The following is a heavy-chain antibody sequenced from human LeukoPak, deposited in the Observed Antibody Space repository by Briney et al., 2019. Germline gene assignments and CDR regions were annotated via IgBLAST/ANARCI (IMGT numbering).Heavy chain of an antibody. V-gene: IGHV4-30-4*01. CDR3: ARTDGYNLFWYFDL. Sequence: PSETLSLTCTVSGGSISSGDYHWSWIRQPPGKGLEWIGYIYYSGSTYYNPSLKSRVTISVDTSKNQFSLKLSSVTAADTAVYYCARTDGYNLFWYFDLWGRGTLVTVSS. D-gene: IGHD5-24*01. CDR1: GGSISSGDYH. J-gene: IGHJ2*01. CDR2: IYYSGST.